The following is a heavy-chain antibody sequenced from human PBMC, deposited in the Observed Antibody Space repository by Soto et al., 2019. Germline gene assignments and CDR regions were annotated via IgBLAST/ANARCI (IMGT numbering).Heavy chain of an antibody. Sequence: GGSLRLSCAASGFTFSSYGMHWVRQAPGKGLEWVAVISYDGSNKYYADSVKGRFTISRDNSKNTLYLQMNSLGAEDTAVYYCAKDLQHRRFGELGYWGQGTLVTVSS. CDR1: GFTFSSYG. D-gene: IGHD3-10*01. CDR3: AKDLQHRRFGELGY. V-gene: IGHV3-30*18. CDR2: ISYDGSNK. J-gene: IGHJ4*02.